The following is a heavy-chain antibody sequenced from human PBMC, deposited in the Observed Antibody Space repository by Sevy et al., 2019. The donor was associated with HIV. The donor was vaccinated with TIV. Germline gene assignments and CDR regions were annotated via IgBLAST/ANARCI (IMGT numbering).Heavy chain of an antibody. J-gene: IGHJ5*02. CDR2: IGAYNGNI. V-gene: IGHV1-18*01. D-gene: IGHD3-10*01. CDR3: ARISTVRGLFNYFDP. Sequence: ASVKVSCKASGYTFSSFGVSWVRQAPGQGLEWMGWIGAYNGNIKYAQNLQDTVTMTTDTSTSTAYMELTSLTSDDTAVYFCARISTVRGLFNYFDPWGQGTLVTVSS. CDR1: GYTFSSFG.